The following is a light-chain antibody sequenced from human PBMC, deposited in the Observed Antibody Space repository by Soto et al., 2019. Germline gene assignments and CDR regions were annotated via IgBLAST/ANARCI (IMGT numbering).Light chain of an antibody. J-gene: IGKJ4*01. V-gene: IGKV3-15*01. CDR1: QSVTSK. CDR2: DAS. CDR3: QQYNTWPSIT. Sequence: ETVMTQSPAALSVSLGDRATLSCRASQSVTSKLAWYQQKPGQAPRLLIYDASTRSTGIPARFSGSGFGTDFTLTISSLQSEDFAIYYCQQYNTWPSITFGGGTTVEIK.